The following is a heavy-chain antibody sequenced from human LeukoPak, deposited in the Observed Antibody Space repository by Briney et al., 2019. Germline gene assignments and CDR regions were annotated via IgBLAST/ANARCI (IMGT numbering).Heavy chain of an antibody. J-gene: IGHJ5*02. CDR1: GGTFGSYV. D-gene: IGHD4-23*01. Sequence: AASVKGSCKTSGGTFGSYVISWVRQAPGQGLDWMGGILPIFGTADYAQKFQGRVTITSDESTNPAYMELKSLTSEDTAVYYCARDRGGLDPWGQGTLVTVSS. CDR2: ILPIFGTA. V-gene: IGHV1-69*13. CDR3: ARDRGGLDP.